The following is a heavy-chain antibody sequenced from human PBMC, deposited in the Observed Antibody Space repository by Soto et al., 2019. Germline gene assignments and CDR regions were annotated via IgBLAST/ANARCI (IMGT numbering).Heavy chain of an antibody. Sequence: GSLRLSCAASGFTFSSYWMSWVRQAPGKGLEWVANIKQDGSEKYYVDSVKGRFTISRDNAKNSLYLQMNSLRAEDTAVYYCARDPSFPPYNMIVVGNWFDPWGQGTLVTVSS. D-gene: IGHD3-22*01. J-gene: IGHJ5*02. CDR3: ARDPSFPPYNMIVVGNWFDP. CDR1: GFTFSSYW. V-gene: IGHV3-7*01. CDR2: IKQDGSEK.